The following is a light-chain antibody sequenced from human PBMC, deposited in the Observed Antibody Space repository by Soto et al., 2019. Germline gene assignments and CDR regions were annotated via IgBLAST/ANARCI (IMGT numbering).Light chain of an antibody. CDR2: GNN. J-gene: IGLJ2*01. CDR3: QSYDSSLSGVV. V-gene: IGLV1-40*01. CDR1: SSNIGANYD. Sequence: QLVLTQPPSVSGAPGQRVTISCTGSSSNIGANYDVHWYQQVPGTAPKLLIYGNNNRPSGVPDRFSGSKSGTSASLAITGLQVEDEADYYCQSYDSSLSGVVFGGGTKLTVL.